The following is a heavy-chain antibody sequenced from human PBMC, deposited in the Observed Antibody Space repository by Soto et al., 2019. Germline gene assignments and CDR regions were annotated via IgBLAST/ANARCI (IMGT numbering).Heavy chain of an antibody. CDR2: ISAYNGNT. CDR3: ARDQAGYSYASGAFDI. D-gene: IGHD5-18*01. V-gene: IGHV1-18*01. Sequence: ASVKVSCKASGYTFTSYGISWVRQAPGQGLEWMGWISAYNGNTNYAQKLQGRVTMTTDTSTSTAYMELRSLRSDDTAVYYCARDQAGYSYASGAFDIWGQGTMVTV. CDR1: GYTFTSYG. J-gene: IGHJ3*02.